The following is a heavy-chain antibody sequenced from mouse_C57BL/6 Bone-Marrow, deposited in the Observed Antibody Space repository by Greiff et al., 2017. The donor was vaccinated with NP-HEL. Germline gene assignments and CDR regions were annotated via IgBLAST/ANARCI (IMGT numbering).Heavy chain of an antibody. D-gene: IGHD2-3*01. V-gene: IGHV14-4*01. J-gene: IGHJ2*01. CDR1: GFNIKDDY. CDR3: TLIYDGPTWGY. CDR2: IDPENGDT. Sequence: EVQLQQSGAELVRPGASVKLSCTASGFNIKDDYMHWVKQRPEQGLEWIGWIDPENGDTEYASKFQGKATITADTSSNTAYLQLSSLTSEDTAVYDCTLIYDGPTWGYWGQGTTLTVSS.